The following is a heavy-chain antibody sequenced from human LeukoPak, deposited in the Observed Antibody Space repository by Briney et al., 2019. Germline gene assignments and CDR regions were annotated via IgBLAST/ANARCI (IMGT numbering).Heavy chain of an antibody. CDR3: AKGADFWTWGYFDY. CDR1: GFTFSSYG. CDR2: IRYDGSNK. D-gene: IGHD3-3*01. Sequence: PGGSLRLSCAASGFTFSSYGMHWVRQAPGKGLEWVAFIRYDGSNKYYADSVKGRFTISRDNSKNTLYLQMNSLRAEDTAVYYCAKGADFWTWGYFDYWGQGTLVTVSS. J-gene: IGHJ4*02. V-gene: IGHV3-30*02.